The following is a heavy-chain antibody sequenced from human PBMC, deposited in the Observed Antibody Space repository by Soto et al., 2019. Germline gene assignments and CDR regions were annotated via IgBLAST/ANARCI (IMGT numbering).Heavy chain of an antibody. V-gene: IGHV1-69*13. CDR1: GGTFSSYA. CDR2: IIPIFGTA. J-gene: IGHJ6*02. CDR3: ARAGDSYGYYYYYGMDV. Sequence: SVKVSCKASGGTFSSYAISWVRQAPGQGLEWMGGIIPIFGTANYARKFQGRVTITADESTSTAYMELSSLRSEDTAVYYCARAGDSYGYYYYYGMDVWGQGTTVTVSS. D-gene: IGHD5-18*01.